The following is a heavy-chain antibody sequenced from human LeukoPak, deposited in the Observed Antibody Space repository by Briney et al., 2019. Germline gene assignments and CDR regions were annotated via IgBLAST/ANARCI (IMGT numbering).Heavy chain of an antibody. Sequence: SETLSLTCTVSGGSISSSSYYWGWIRQPPGKGLEWIGGIYYSGSTYYNPSLKSRVTISVDTSKNQFSLKLSSVTAADTAVYYCASVPIYSSSWYGSRGWGQGTLVTVSS. CDR3: ASVPIYSSSWYGSRG. CDR1: GGSISSSSYY. CDR2: IYYSGST. V-gene: IGHV4-39*01. J-gene: IGHJ4*02. D-gene: IGHD6-13*01.